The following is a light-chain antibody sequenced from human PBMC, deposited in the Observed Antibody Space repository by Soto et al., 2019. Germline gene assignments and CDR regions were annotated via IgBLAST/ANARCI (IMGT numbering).Light chain of an antibody. CDR3: QHYNSYSEA. V-gene: IGKV1-5*03. CDR1: QTISSW. Sequence: DIQMTQSPSTLSGSVGDRVTITCRASQTISSWLAWYQQKPGKAPKLLIYKASTLKSGVPSRFSGSGSGTEVTRTISSLQPDDFATYYCQHYNSYSEAFGQGTKVELK. J-gene: IGKJ1*01. CDR2: KAS.